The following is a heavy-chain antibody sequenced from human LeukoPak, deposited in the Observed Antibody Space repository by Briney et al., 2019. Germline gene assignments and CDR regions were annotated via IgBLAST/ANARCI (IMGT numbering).Heavy chain of an antibody. V-gene: IGHV1-2*02. J-gene: IGHJ6*02. D-gene: IGHD5-18*01. CDR1: GYTFTGYY. CDR3: ARGGYSYGYHYYYYGMDV. Sequence: ASVRVSCKASGYTFTGYYMHWVRQAPGQGLEWMGWINPNSGGTNYAQKFQGRVTMTRDTSISTAYMELSRLRSDDTAVYYCARGGYSYGYHYYYYGMDVWGQGTTVTVSS. CDR2: INPNSGGT.